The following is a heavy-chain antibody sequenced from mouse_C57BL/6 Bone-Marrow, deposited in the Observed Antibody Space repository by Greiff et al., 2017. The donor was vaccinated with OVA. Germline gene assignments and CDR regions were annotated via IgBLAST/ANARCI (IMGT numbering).Heavy chain of an antibody. Sequence: QVQLQQPGAELVKPGASVKMSCKASGYTFTSYWITWVKQRPGQGLEWIGDIYPGSGSTNYNEKFKSKATLTVDTSSSTAYMQLSSLTSEDSAVYYWAREIFYYGYLYYFDYWGQGTTLTVSS. D-gene: IGHD2-2*01. CDR2: IYPGSGST. J-gene: IGHJ2*01. CDR3: AREIFYYGYLYYFDY. CDR1: GYTFTSYW. V-gene: IGHV1-55*01.